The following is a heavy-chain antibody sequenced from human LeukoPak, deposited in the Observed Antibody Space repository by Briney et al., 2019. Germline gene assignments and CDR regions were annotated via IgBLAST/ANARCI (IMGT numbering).Heavy chain of an antibody. D-gene: IGHD3-9*01. CDR1: GFTFSNAW. CDR3: TTGSYYDILTGYYSFDY. V-gene: IGHV3-15*01. CDR2: IKSKTDGGTT. Sequence: GSLILSCAASGFTFSNAWMSWVRQAPGKGLEWVGRIKSKTDGGTTDYAAPVKGRFTISRDDSKNTLYLQMNSLKTEDTAVYYCTTGSYYDILTGYYSFDYWGQGTLVTVSS. J-gene: IGHJ4*02.